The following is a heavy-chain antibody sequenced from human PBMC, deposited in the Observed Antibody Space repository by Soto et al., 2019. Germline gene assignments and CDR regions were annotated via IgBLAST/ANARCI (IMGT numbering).Heavy chain of an antibody. J-gene: IGHJ4*02. CDR3: ASRSSGWYFDY. CDR1: GFTFSNYA. D-gene: IGHD6-19*01. Sequence: EVQLLESGGGLVQPGGSLRLSCAASGFTFSNYAISWVRQAPGKGLEWVSDSVKGRFIISRDNSKNTLYLQMNSLRAEDTAVYYCASRSSGWYFDYWGQGTLVTVSS. V-gene: IGHV3-23*01.